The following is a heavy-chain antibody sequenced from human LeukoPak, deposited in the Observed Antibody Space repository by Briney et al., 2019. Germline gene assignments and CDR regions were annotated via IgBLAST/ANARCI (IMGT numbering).Heavy chain of an antibody. CDR2: IRFDGRDE. V-gene: IGHV3-30*02. CDR1: GFTFRNLG. J-gene: IGHJ4*02. CDR3: AKDKSQVGVDSASTLVDH. D-gene: IGHD2-8*02. Sequence: GSLTLSCAASGFTFRNLGMHWVRQAPGKGLEWVAFIRFDGRDEYYVDSLKGRFTISRDNSKNTVYLQMNGLTSEDTALYYCAKDKSQVGVDSASTLVDHWGQGTLVIVSS.